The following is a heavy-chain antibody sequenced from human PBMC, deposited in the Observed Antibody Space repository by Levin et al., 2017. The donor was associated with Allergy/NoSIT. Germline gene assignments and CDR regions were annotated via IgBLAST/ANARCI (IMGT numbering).Heavy chain of an antibody. Sequence: SETLSLTCTVSGGSINNYYWSWIRQPPGKGLEWIGYIYYSGSTNYNPSLKSRVTISVDTSKNQFSLYLSSVTAADTAVYYCARGPNRYYFDYWGQGTLVTVAS. CDR3: ARGPNRYYFDY. CDR1: GGSINNYY. V-gene: IGHV4-59*01. CDR2: IYYSGST. J-gene: IGHJ4*02.